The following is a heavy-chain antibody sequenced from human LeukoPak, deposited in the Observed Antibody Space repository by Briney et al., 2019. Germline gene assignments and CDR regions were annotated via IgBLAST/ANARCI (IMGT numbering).Heavy chain of an antibody. D-gene: IGHD1-14*01. CDR1: GFTLSNYA. Sequence: GGTLRLSCVASGFTLSNYAMSWVRQGPGKGLEWVSGITRSGQTTYYADSVKGRFTISRDNFKNILFLQLNALRADDAAIYSCARSPDVSQQSHGQPSYSDYWGQGTQVTVSS. V-gene: IGHV3-23*01. J-gene: IGHJ4*02. CDR3: ARSPDVSQQSHGQPSYSDY. CDR2: ITRSGQTT.